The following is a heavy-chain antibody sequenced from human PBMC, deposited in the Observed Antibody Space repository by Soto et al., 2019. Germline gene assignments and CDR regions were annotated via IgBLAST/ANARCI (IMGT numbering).Heavy chain of an antibody. D-gene: IGHD3-22*01. V-gene: IGHV4-4*07. CDR2: IYTSGST. CDR3: ARDRDSSGYSLYAFDI. CDR1: GGSISSYY. J-gene: IGHJ3*02. Sequence: QVQLQESGPGLVKPSETLSLTCTVSGGSISSYYWSWIRQPAGKGLAWIGRIYTSGSTNYNPSLKSRVTMSVDTSNNQFSLKLSSVTAADTAVYYCARDRDSSGYSLYAFDIWGQGTMVTVSS.